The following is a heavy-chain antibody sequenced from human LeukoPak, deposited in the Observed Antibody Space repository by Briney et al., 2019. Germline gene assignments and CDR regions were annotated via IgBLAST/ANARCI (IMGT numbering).Heavy chain of an antibody. V-gene: IGHV3-33*01. D-gene: IGHD3-10*01. CDR1: GFTFSSYG. J-gene: IGHJ5*02. CDR2: IWYDGSNK. CDR3: ARANYGNWFDP. Sequence: GGSLRLSCAASGFTFSSYGMHWVRQAPGKGLEWVAVIWYDGSNKYYADSVKGRSTISRDNSKNTLYLQMNSLRAEDTAVYYCARANYGNWFDPWGQGTLVTVSS.